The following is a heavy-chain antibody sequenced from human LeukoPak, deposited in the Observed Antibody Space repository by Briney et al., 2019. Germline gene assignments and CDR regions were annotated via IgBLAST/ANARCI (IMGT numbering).Heavy chain of an antibody. D-gene: IGHD5-24*01. CDR1: GYTFTTSW. CDR2: IYAGNSNT. V-gene: IGHV5-51*01. Sequence: GGSLRISCQGFGYTFTTSWIGWVRQLPGKDLEWMAIIYAGNSNTKYSPSFQGQLSISTYRSISTAYLQWSSLQASDTAIYYCAILNHPDGRVYWGQGTPVTVSS. CDR3: AILNHPDGRVY. J-gene: IGHJ4*02.